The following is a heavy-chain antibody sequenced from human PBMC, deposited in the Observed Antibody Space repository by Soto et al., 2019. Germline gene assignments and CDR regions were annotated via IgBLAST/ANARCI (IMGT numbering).Heavy chain of an antibody. Sequence: LSLTCTVSGGSISSSSYYWGWIRQPPGKGLEWIGSIYYSGSTYYNPSLKSRVTISVDTSKNQFSLKLSSVTAADTAVYYCARLSIVATNDQWGQGTLFTVSS. J-gene: IGHJ4*02. CDR3: ARLSIVATNDQ. D-gene: IGHD5-12*01. CDR1: GGSISSSSYY. V-gene: IGHV4-39*01. CDR2: IYYSGST.